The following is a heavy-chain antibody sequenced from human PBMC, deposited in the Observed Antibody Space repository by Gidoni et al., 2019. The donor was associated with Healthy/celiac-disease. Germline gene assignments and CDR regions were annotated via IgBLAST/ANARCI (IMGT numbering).Heavy chain of an antibody. V-gene: IGHV3-30*04. Sequence: QVQLVESGGGVVQPGRSLRLSCAASGFTFSSYAMHWVRQAPGKGLEWVAVISYDGSNKYYADSVKGRFTISRDNSKNTLYLQMNSRRAEDTAVYYCARDGIVVVPAAIGGFDYWGQGTLVTVSS. CDR1: GFTFSSYA. CDR2: ISYDGSNK. D-gene: IGHD2-2*01. J-gene: IGHJ4*02. CDR3: ARDGIVVVPAAIGGFDY.